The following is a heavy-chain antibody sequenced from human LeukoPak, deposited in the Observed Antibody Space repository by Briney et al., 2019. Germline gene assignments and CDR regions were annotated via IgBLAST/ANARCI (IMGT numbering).Heavy chain of an antibody. V-gene: IGHV3-21*04. CDR1: GFTFSNYG. CDR2: ITSNSGYI. Sequence: PGGSLRLSCAASGFTFSNYGMNWVRQAPGKGLEWVSYITSNSGYIYYADSVKGRFTISRDNAKSSLYLQMNSLRAEDTALYYCAKVSASWYYYYGMDVWGQGTTVTVSS. D-gene: IGHD3-10*01. CDR3: AKVSASWYYYYGMDV. J-gene: IGHJ6*02.